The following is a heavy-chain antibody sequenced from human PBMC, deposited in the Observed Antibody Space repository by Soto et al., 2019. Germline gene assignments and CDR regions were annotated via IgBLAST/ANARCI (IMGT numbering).Heavy chain of an antibody. Sequence: ASVKVSCKASGYTFTSYAMHWVRQAPGQRLEWMGWINAGNGSTKYSQKFQGRVTITRDTSASTAYMELSSLRSEDTAVYYCARTYSGSLGGWFDPWGQGTLVTVSS. CDR1: GYTFTSYA. CDR3: ARTYSGSLGGWFDP. D-gene: IGHD1-26*01. V-gene: IGHV1-3*01. CDR2: INAGNGST. J-gene: IGHJ5*02.